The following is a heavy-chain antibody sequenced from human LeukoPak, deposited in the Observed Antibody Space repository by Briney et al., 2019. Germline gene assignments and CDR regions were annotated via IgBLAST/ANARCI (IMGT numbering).Heavy chain of an antibody. D-gene: IGHD4-17*01. V-gene: IGHV3-74*01. Sequence: PGGSLRLSCAASGFTFSSYWMHWVRQAPGKGLLWVSRSNSDGSSTNFADSVKGRFTISRDNAKNTLYLQMTSLRAEDTSVYYCARGGDYPFDYWGQGTLVTVSS. CDR3: ARGGDYPFDY. CDR2: SNSDGSST. CDR1: GFTFSSYW. J-gene: IGHJ4*02.